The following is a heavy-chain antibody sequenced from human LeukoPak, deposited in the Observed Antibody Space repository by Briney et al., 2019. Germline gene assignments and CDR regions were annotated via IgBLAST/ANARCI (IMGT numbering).Heavy chain of an antibody. V-gene: IGHV1-18*01. CDR2: ISAYNGNT. Sequence: ASVKVSCKASGYTFTRYGISWVRQAPGQGLEWMGWISAYNGNTNYAQKLRGRVTMTTDTSTSTAYMELRSLRSDDTAVYYCASRHSKQQPYYYYMDIWGKGTTVTVSS. J-gene: IGHJ6*03. CDR3: ASRHSKQQPYYYYMDI. CDR1: GYTFTRYG. D-gene: IGHD6-13*01.